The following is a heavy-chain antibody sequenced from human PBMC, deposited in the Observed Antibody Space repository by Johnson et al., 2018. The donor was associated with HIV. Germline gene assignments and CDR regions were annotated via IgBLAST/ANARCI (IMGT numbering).Heavy chain of an antibody. D-gene: IGHD1-26*01. J-gene: IGHJ3*02. CDR2: ISWNSGST. CDR1: GFTFDDYA. V-gene: IGHV3-9*01. Sequence: VQLVESGGGLVQPGRSLRLSCAASGFTFDDYAMHWVRQAPGKGLEWVSGISWNSGSTGYADYVKGRFTISRDNAKNSLYLQMNSLRAEDTAVYYCARQGGANDAFDIWGQGTMVTVSS. CDR3: ARQGGANDAFDI.